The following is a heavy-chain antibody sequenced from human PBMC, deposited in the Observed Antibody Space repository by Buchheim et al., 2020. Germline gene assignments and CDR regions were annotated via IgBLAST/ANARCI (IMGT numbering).Heavy chain of an antibody. CDR2: MNPNSGST. CDR3: AQLDGSGTYRHLHQ. CDR1: GYTFTNYD. J-gene: IGHJ4*02. Sequence: QVQLVQSGAEVKKPGASVKVSCKASGYTFTNYDISWVRQATGQGLEWMGWMNPNSGSTGYAQKFQGRIAMTRNTSISKAYMELSSLTSEDTAVYYCAQLDGSGTYRHLHQWGQGTL. D-gene: IGHD3-10*01. V-gene: IGHV1-8*01.